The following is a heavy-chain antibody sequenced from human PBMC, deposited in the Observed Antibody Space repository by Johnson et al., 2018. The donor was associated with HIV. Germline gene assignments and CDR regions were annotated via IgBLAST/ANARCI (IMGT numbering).Heavy chain of an antibody. CDR1: GFTFSSYG. V-gene: IGHV3-74*02. CDR2: INSDGSST. CDR3: TTAFPREGESSGWFQDAFDI. Sequence: VQLVESGGGLIQPGGSLRLSCAASGFTFSSYGMHWVRQAPGKGLEWVSRINSDGSSTRYADSVKGRFTISRDNAKNTLYLQMNSLRAEDTAVYYCTTAFPREGESSGWFQDAFDIWGQGTMVTVSS. D-gene: IGHD6-19*01. J-gene: IGHJ3*02.